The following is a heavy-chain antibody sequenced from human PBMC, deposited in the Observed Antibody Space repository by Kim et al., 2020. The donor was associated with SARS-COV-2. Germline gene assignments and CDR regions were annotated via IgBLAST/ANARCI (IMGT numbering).Heavy chain of an antibody. CDR3: VRANNERERNFDL. CDR2: INPDGTIT. Sequence: GGSLRLSCAASGFTFNGHWMHWVRQGPGKGPVWVSRINPDGTITTYADSVKGRFTISRDNAENTMSLQMNSLRADDTAVYYCVRANNERERNFDLWGRGTLVTVSS. D-gene: IGHD1-1*01. J-gene: IGHJ2*01. V-gene: IGHV3-74*01. CDR1: GFTFNGHW.